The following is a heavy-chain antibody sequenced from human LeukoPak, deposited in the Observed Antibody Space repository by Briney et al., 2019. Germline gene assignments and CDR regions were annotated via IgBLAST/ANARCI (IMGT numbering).Heavy chain of an antibody. D-gene: IGHD2-2*01. Sequence: GGSLRLSCAASGFTFSSYAMHWVRQAPGKGLEWVAVISYDGSNKYYADSVKGRFTISRDNSKNTLYLQMNSLRAEDTAVYYCAKDAIGYCSSTSCYTFDYWGQGTLVTVSS. CDR2: ISYDGSNK. V-gene: IGHV3-30-3*01. CDR1: GFTFSSYA. J-gene: IGHJ4*02. CDR3: AKDAIGYCSSTSCYTFDY.